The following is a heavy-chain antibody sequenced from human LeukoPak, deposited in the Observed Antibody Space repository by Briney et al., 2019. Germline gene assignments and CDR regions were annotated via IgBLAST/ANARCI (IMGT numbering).Heavy chain of an antibody. CDR3: ARGVYIAAAQYAY. CDR1: GGSISSYY. Sequence: PSETLSLTCTVSGGSISSYYWSWIRQPPGKGLEWIGYIYYSGTTNYNPSLKSRVTISVDTSRNQFSLKLSSVTAADTAVYYCARGVYIAAAQYAYWGQGTLVTVSS. V-gene: IGHV4-59*01. CDR2: IYYSGTT. J-gene: IGHJ4*02. D-gene: IGHD6-13*01.